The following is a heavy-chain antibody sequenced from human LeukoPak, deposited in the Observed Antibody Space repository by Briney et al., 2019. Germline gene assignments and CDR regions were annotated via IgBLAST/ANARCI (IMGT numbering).Heavy chain of an antibody. V-gene: IGHV3-33*08. CDR2: IWYDGSNK. CDR3: ARGPVVGAIHDVFDM. Sequence: PGGSLRLSCAASGFTFTNYAMNWVRQAPGKGLEWVAVIWYDGSNKYYADSVKGRFTISRDNSKNTLDLQMNSLRAGDTAIYYCARGPVVGAIHDVFDMWGQGTMVIVSS. J-gene: IGHJ3*02. CDR1: GFTFTNYA. D-gene: IGHD1-26*01.